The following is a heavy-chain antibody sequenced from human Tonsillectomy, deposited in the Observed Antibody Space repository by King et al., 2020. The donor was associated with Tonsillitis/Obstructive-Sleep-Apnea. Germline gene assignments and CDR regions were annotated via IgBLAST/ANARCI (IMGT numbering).Heavy chain of an antibody. CDR1: GGTFSSYA. D-gene: IGHD3-3*01. CDR3: AGGSPEEYDLWSGYPFDY. V-gene: IGHV1-69*12. J-gene: IGHJ4*02. Sequence: QLVQSGAEVKKPGSSVKVSCKASGGTFSSYAISWVRLAPGQGLEWMGGIIPIFGTANYAQKFQGKVTITADESTTTAYMELSSLRSEDTAVYYCAGGSPEEYDLWSGYPFDYWGQGTLVTVSS. CDR2: IIPIFGTA.